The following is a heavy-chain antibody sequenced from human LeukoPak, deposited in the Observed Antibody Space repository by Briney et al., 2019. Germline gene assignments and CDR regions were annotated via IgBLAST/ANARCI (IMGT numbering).Heavy chain of an antibody. CDR1: GYTFTGYY. J-gene: IGHJ4*02. Sequence: ASVTVSCKASGYTFTGYYMHWVRQAPGQGLEWMGWINPNSGGTNYAQKFQGRVTMTRDTSISTAYMELSRLRSDDTAVYYCARDSSPTVTMTFDYWGQGTLVTVSS. V-gene: IGHV1-2*02. D-gene: IGHD4-17*01. CDR3: ARDSSPTVTMTFDY. CDR2: INPNSGGT.